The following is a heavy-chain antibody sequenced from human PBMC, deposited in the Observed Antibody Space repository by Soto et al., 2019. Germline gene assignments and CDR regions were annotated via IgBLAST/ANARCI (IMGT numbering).Heavy chain of an antibody. Sequence: PSETLSLTCTVSGGSISSGGYYWSWIRQHPGKGLEWIGYIYYSGSTYYNPSLKSRVTISVDTSKNQFSLKLSSVTAADTAVYYCARSIYGDYAHWFDLWGQGTLVTVSS. D-gene: IGHD4-17*01. V-gene: IGHV4-31*03. CDR2: IYYSGST. CDR3: ARSIYGDYAHWFDL. J-gene: IGHJ5*02. CDR1: GGSISSGGYY.